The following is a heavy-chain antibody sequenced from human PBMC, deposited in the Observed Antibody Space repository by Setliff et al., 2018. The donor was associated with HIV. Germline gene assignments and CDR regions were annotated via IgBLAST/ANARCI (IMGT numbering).Heavy chain of an antibody. CDR2: IRYDGSNK. V-gene: IGHV3-30*02. J-gene: IGHJ3*02. D-gene: IGHD2-21*02. CDR3: ASSNVVVVTASVSDAFDI. Sequence: PGGSLRLSCVASGFTFSTYGMHWVRQAPGKGLEWVAFIRYDGSNKYYADSVKGRFTISRDSSMNTLYLQMNSLRAEDTAVYYCASSNVVVVTASVSDAFDIWGQGTMVTVSS. CDR1: GFTFSTYG.